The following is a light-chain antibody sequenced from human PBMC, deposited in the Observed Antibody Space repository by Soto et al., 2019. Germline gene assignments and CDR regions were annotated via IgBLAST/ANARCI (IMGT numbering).Light chain of an antibody. J-gene: IGKJ4*01. Sequence: EIGLTQSPATLSLSLGDRATLSCRASQSVSRYLAWYQQKPGQAPRLLIHDTSTMATGVPDTFSGSGSGTEFTLTISSLEPEDSAMYYCQQRFSWPPTFGGGTHVEIK. V-gene: IGKV3-11*01. CDR1: QSVSRY. CDR2: DTS. CDR3: QQRFSWPPT.